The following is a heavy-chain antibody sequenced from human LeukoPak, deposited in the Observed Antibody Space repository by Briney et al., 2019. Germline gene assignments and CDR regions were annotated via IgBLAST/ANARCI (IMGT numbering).Heavy chain of an antibody. D-gene: IGHD6-13*01. Sequence: GGSLRLSCAASGFTFSNYGMHWVRQAPGKGLEWVAVIWYDGSNKYYADSVKGRFIISRDNSKNTLYLQMDSLRAEDTAVYYCARGVLAAAGTLPNYWGQGTLVTVSS. V-gene: IGHV3-33*01. J-gene: IGHJ4*02. CDR2: IWYDGSNK. CDR1: GFTFSNYG. CDR3: ARGVLAAAGTLPNY.